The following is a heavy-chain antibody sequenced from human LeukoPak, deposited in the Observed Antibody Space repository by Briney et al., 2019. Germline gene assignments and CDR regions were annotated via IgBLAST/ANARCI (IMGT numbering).Heavy chain of an antibody. D-gene: IGHD5-18*01. J-gene: IGHJ4*02. Sequence: PSETLSLTCTVSGGSIRSYYWSWIRQPAGRGLEWIGRIYTSGGTNYNPSLKSRVTMSVDTSKNQLSLRLSSVTAADTAVYYCARDRGYSYGLYYFDYWGQGTLVTVSS. CDR3: ARDRGYSYGLYYFDY. CDR1: GGSIRSYY. CDR2: IYTSGGT. V-gene: IGHV4-4*07.